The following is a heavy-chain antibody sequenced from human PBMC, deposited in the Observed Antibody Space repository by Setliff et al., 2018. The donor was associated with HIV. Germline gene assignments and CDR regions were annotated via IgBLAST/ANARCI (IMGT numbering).Heavy chain of an antibody. CDR1: GYTFTDYYD. CDR3: ARGFSVYSSSDPLLNWLDP. CDR2: IIPILATA. J-gene: IGHJ5*02. V-gene: IGHV1-69*04. Sequence: SVKVSCKASGYTFTDYYDISWVRQAPGQGLEWMGRIIPILATANYAPKFQGRVTITADKSTSTAYMELNTLRSEDTAVYYCARGFSVYSSSDPLLNWLDPWGQGTLVTVSS. D-gene: IGHD6-6*01.